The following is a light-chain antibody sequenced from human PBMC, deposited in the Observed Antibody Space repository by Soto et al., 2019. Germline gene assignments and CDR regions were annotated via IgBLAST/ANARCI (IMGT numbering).Light chain of an antibody. V-gene: IGKV1-39*01. CDR1: QSISSY. Sequence: DLQMTQSPSSLSASVGDRVTITCRASQSISSYLNWYQQKPGKAPKLLIYAASSLQSGVPSRFSGSGSGTDFTLTISSLQPEDFATYYCQQSYSTPPGGTFGQGTKVEIK. J-gene: IGKJ1*01. CDR3: QQSYSTPPGGT. CDR2: AAS.